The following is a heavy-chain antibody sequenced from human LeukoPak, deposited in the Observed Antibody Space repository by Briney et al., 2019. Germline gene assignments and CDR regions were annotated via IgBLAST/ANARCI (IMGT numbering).Heavy chain of an antibody. Sequence: SVKVSCKASGGTFSSYAISWVRQAPGQGLEWMGRIIPILGVANYAQKFQGRVTITADKSTSTAYMELSSLRSEDTAVYYCARGADYYGSAGNRNDYWGQGTLVTVSS. V-gene: IGHV1-69*04. CDR1: GGTFSSYA. J-gene: IGHJ4*02. CDR3: ARGADYYGSAGNRNDY. CDR2: IIPILGVA. D-gene: IGHD3-10*01.